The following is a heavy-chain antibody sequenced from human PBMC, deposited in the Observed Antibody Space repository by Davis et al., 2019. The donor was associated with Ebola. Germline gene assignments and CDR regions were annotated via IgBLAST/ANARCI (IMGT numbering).Heavy chain of an antibody. D-gene: IGHD2-15*01. CDR3: AREAGYCSGGSCYGIFGH. Sequence: SVKVSCKASGGTFSSYAISWVRQAPGQGLEWMGGIIPIFGTANYAQKFQGRVTITADESTSTAYMELSSLRSEDTAVYYCAREAGYCSGGSCYGIFGHWGQGTLVTVSS. CDR2: IIPIFGTA. V-gene: IGHV1-69*13. J-gene: IGHJ4*02. CDR1: GGTFSSYA.